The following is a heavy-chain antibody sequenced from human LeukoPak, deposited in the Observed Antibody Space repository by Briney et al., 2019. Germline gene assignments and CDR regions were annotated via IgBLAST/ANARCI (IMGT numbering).Heavy chain of an antibody. CDR3: ARGRNYGALTYYFDY. D-gene: IGHD4-17*01. V-gene: IGHV4-4*02. CDR1: GGSISSSNW. J-gene: IGHJ4*02. CDR2: VYHGGST. Sequence: SETLSLTCAVSGGSISSSNWWSWVRQPPGKGLEWIGEVYHGGSTNFNPSLKSRVTISVDTSKNQFSLNLTSVTAADTAVYYCARGRNYGALTYYFDYWAPGTLVTVSS.